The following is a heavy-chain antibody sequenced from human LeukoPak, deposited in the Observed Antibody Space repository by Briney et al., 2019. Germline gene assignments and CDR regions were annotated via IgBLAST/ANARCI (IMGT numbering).Heavy chain of an antibody. Sequence: SETLSLTCTVSGGSISSYYWSWIRQPPGKGLEWIGHIYYSGSTNYNPSLKSRVTISVDTSKNQFSLKLSSVTAADTAVYYCARVGVYYGSGSYGYYFDYWGQGTLVTVSS. CDR1: GGSISSYY. D-gene: IGHD3-10*01. CDR3: ARVGVYYGSGSYGYYFDY. V-gene: IGHV4-59*01. CDR2: IYYSGST. J-gene: IGHJ4*02.